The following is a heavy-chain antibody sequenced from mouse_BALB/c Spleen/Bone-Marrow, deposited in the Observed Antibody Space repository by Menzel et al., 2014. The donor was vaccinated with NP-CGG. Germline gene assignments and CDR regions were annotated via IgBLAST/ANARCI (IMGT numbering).Heavy chain of an antibody. CDR2: ILPGSGTA. CDR3: ARASVVPYHFDF. V-gene: IGHV1-9*01. Sequence: QVQLQQPGAELMKPGASVKISCKATGYTFSNYWIDWVKQRPGHGLEWIGEILPGSGTANYNEKFKGKATFTADTSSNTAYMQLSSLTSEDSALYYCARASVVPYHFDFWGQGTTLTVSS. CDR1: GYTFSNYW. D-gene: IGHD1-1*01. J-gene: IGHJ2*01.